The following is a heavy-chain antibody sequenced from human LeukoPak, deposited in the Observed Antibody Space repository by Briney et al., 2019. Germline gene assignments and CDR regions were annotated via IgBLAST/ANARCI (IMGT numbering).Heavy chain of an antibody. J-gene: IGHJ3*02. CDR3: ARPAGGKDSRPPDAFDI. Sequence: PSETLSLTCTVSGGSISSGSYYWSWIRQPAGKGLEWIGRIYTSGSTNYNPSLKSRVTISVDTSKNQFSLKLRSVTAADTAVYYCARPAGGKDSRPPDAFDIWGQGTMVTVSS. D-gene: IGHD3-22*01. CDR2: IYTSGST. V-gene: IGHV4-61*02. CDR1: GGSISSGSYY.